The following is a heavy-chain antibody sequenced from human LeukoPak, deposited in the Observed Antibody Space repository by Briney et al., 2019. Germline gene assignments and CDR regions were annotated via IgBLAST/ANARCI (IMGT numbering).Heavy chain of an antibody. CDR1: GFSFTTSW. CDR2: IKPDATEK. Sequence: GGSLRLSRAASGFSFTTSWMSWVRQAPGKGLEWVANIKPDATEKHYVDSVRGRFTISRDNAQNSLSLEMSSLRAEDTAVYYCARGVWSSRNAFDIWGQGTMVTVSS. J-gene: IGHJ3*02. CDR3: ARGVWSSRNAFDI. D-gene: IGHD1-14*01. V-gene: IGHV3-7*01.